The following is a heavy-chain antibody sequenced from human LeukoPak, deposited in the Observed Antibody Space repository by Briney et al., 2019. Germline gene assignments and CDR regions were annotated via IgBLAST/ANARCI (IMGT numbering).Heavy chain of an antibody. CDR3: ARAAYCSSTSCYGWFDP. D-gene: IGHD2-2*01. J-gene: IGHJ5*02. V-gene: IGHV4-31*03. CDR1: GGSISSGGYY. Sequence: PSQTLSLTCTVSGGSISSGGYYWRWIRQHPGKGLEWIGYIYYSGSTYYNPSLKSRVTISVDTSKNQFSLKLSSVTAADTAVYYCARAAYCSSTSCYGWFDPWGQGTLVTVSS. CDR2: IYYSGST.